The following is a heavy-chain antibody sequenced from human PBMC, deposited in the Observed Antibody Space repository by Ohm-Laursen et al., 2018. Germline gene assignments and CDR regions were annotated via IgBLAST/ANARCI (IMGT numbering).Heavy chain of an antibody. J-gene: IGHJ3*02. D-gene: IGHD4/OR15-4a*01. CDR1: GYTFTAYY. Sequence: ASVKVSCKASGYTFTAYYMHWVRQAPGQGLEWTGWIKPNSDGTNYAQKFQGRVTMTRDTSISTDYMEVSSLTSDDTAVYYCARGLTRSAFDIWGQGTMVTVSS. CDR2: IKPNSDGT. CDR3: ARGLTRSAFDI. V-gene: IGHV1-2*02.